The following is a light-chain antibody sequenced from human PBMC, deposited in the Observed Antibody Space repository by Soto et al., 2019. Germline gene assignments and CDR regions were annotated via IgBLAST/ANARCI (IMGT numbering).Light chain of an antibody. V-gene: IGKV4-1*01. J-gene: IGKJ1*01. Sequence: DIVMTQSPDSLAVSLGERATINCKSSQSVLYSSNNKNYLAWYQQKPGQPPKLLIYWASTRESGVPDRFSGSGSGTDFTLTISRLEPEDFAVYHCQQYGASPWTFGQGTKVEVK. CDR3: QQYGASPWT. CDR1: QSVLYSSNNKNY. CDR2: WAS.